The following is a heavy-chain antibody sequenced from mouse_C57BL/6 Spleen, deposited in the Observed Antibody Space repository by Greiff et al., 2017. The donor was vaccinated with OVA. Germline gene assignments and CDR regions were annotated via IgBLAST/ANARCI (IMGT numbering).Heavy chain of an antibody. CDR2: ISSGGSYT. CDR1: GFTFSSYG. V-gene: IGHV5-6*02. J-gene: IGHJ1*03. D-gene: IGHD1-1*01. CDR3: ARRTVVATPYWYFDV. Sequence: EVKLVESGGDLVKPGGSLKLSCAASGFTFSSYGMSWVRQTPDKRLEWVATISSGGSYTYYPDSVKGRFTISRDNAKNTLYLQMSSRKSEDTAMYYCARRTVVATPYWYFDVWGTGTTVTVSS.